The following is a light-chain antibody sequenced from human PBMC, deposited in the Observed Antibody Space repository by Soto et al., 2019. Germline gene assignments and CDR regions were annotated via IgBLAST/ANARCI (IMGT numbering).Light chain of an antibody. J-gene: IGKJ4*01. CDR1: QSVGSA. Sequence: EIVMTQSPATLSVSPGETATLSCRASQSVGSAVAWYQHKPSQAPRLLIVGASIRAPGVPGRFSGGGSGTEFTFTISSLQSEDVAVYYCQQYSSWPPLTFGGGTSVEIK. CDR3: QQYSSWPPLT. CDR2: GAS. V-gene: IGKV3-15*01.